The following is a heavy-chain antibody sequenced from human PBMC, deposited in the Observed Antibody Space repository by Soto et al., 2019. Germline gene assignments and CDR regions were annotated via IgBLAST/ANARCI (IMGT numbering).Heavy chain of an antibody. Sequence: SETLSLTCTVSGGSISSSSYYWGWIRQPPGKGLEWIGSIYYSGSTYYNPSLKSRVTISVDTSKNQFSLKLSSVTAADTAVYYCASPTRYCSSTSCYAGAFDIWGQGTMVTVSS. D-gene: IGHD2-2*01. J-gene: IGHJ3*02. CDR2: IYYSGST. V-gene: IGHV4-39*01. CDR3: ASPTRYCSSTSCYAGAFDI. CDR1: GGSISSSSYY.